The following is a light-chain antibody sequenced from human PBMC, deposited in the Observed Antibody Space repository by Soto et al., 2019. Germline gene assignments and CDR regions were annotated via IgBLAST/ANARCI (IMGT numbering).Light chain of an antibody. CDR1: SWHSSYA. CDR3: QTWGTGFQV. Sequence: QLVLTQSPSASASLGASVKLTCTLSSWHSSYAIAWHQKQPGKGPRYLMDLNNDGSHTKGDGIPDRFSGSSSGAERYLIISSLQSEDEAYYYCQTWGTGFQVFGGGTKVTVL. CDR2: LNNDGSH. J-gene: IGLJ2*01. V-gene: IGLV4-69*01.